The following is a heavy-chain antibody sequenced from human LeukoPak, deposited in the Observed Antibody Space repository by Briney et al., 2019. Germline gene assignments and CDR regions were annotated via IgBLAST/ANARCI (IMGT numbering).Heavy chain of an antibody. CDR1: GGSISGYY. J-gene: IGHJ4*02. Sequence: SETLSLTCTVSGGSISGYYWSCIRQPPGKGLEWIGYIYYTGSTNYNPSLKSRVTISVDTSKNQFSLKLSSVTAADTAVYYCARRGGHGGSFDYWGQGTLVTVSS. CDR2: IYYTGST. V-gene: IGHV4-59*08. CDR3: ARRGGHGGSFDY. D-gene: IGHD4-23*01.